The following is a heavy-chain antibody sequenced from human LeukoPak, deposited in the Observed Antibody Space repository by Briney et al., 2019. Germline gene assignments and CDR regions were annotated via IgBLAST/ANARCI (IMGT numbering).Heavy chain of an antibody. CDR1: GYTFTGYY. CDR2: INPNSGGT. CDR3: ARGPFPEVLRYFDWLTFDY. V-gene: IGHV1-2*02. J-gene: IGHJ4*02. D-gene: IGHD3-9*01. Sequence: ASVKVSCKASGYTFTGYYMHWVRQAPGQGLEWMGWINPNSGGTNYAQKFQGRVTMTRDTSISTAYMELSRLRSDDTAVYYCARGPFPEVLRYFDWLTFDYWGQGTLVTVSS.